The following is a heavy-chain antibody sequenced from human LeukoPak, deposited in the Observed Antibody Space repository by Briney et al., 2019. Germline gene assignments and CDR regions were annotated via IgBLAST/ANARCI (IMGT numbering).Heavy chain of an antibody. V-gene: IGHV3-21*01. D-gene: IGHD2-2*01. CDR2: ISSSSSYI. CDR1: GFTFSSYS. J-gene: IGHJ5*02. Sequence: GGSLRLSCAASGFTFSSYSMNWVRQAPGKGLEWVSSISSSSSYIYYADSVKGRFTISRDNAKNSLYLQMNSLRAEDTAVYYCARDLAGLGYCSSTSCYRGTNWFDPWGQGTLVTVSS. CDR3: ARDLAGLGYCSSTSCYRGTNWFDP.